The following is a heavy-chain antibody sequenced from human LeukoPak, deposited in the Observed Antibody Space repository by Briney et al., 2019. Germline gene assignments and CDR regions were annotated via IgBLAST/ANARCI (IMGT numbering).Heavy chain of an antibody. CDR2: ISGDGAST. Sequence: GESLKISCATSGFTLSEYAMFWVRQGPGKGLEYVSAISGDGASTFYGNSVKDRFTISRDISKKTLHLQMDSLRVEDMAVYFCVRGRSGYYFDCWGQGILVTVSS. J-gene: IGHJ4*02. CDR3: VRGRSGYYFDC. D-gene: IGHD5-12*01. V-gene: IGHV3-64*01. CDR1: GFTLSEYA.